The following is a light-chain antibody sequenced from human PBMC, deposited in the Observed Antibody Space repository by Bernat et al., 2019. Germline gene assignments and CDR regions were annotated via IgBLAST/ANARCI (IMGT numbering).Light chain of an antibody. V-gene: IGLV1-40*01. J-gene: IGLJ3*02. CDR3: QCYDSSMYAWV. Sequence: QSILTQPPSVSGAPGQRVTISCTGNNSNIGAIFDLHWFQKSPGRAPRLLIYTYSNRPSGVPDRFSGSLSALSAFLTITGLQTDDEADYYCQCYDSSMYAWVFGGGTRLTVL. CDR1: NSNIGAIFD. CDR2: TYS.